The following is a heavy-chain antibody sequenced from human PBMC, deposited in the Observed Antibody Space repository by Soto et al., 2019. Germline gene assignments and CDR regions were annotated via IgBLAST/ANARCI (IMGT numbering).Heavy chain of an antibody. CDR1: GFTFSNYW. J-gene: IGHJ4*02. CDR3: GRGLVTSAGTDY. V-gene: IGHV3-74*01. Sequence: EVQLVESGGGLVQPGGSLRLSCTASGFTFSNYWMHWVRQAPGKGLVWVSHINSDGSITTYADSVKGRFTISRDNAKNTLYLQMNSLRAEDTAVYYCGRGLVTSAGTDYWGQGILVTVSS. CDR2: INSDGSIT. D-gene: IGHD6-13*01.